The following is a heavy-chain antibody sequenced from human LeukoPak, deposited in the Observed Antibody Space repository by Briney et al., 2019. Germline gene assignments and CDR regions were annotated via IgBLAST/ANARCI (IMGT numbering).Heavy chain of an antibody. CDR3: ARGSQMATVDPFDY. CDR1: GFTFSSYA. CDR2: ISYDGSNK. Sequence: GGSLRLSCAASGFTFSSYAMHWVRQAPGKGLEWVAVISYDGSNKYYADSVKGRFTISRDNAKNSLYLQMNSLRAEDTAVYYCARGSQMATVDPFDYWGQGTLVTVSS. V-gene: IGHV3-30-3*01. J-gene: IGHJ4*02. D-gene: IGHD5-24*01.